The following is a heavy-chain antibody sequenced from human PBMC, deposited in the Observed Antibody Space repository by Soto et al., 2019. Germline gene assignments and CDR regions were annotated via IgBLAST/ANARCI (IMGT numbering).Heavy chain of an antibody. V-gene: IGHV1-18*01. CDR3: ARGFAYTFDY. D-gene: IGHD3-16*01. J-gene: IGHJ4*02. Sequence: QVHLVQSGPEVKKPGTSVKVSCKTSGYTFSSYGLSWVRQAPGQGLEWMGWISPKDDIAKYAQRLQGRVTLTTETSTTTAFMELRSLTSDDTAVYYCARGFAYTFDYWGQGTLVTVSS. CDR2: ISPKDDIA. CDR1: GYTFSSYG.